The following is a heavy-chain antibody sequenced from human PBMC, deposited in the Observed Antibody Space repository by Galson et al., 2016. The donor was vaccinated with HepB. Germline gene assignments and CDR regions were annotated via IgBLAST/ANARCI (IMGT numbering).Heavy chain of an antibody. D-gene: IGHD1-1*01. CDR3: TTDRGNDWKFGLAVD. CDR1: GFTLSNAW. Sequence: SLRLSCAASGFTLSNAWMTWVRQAPGKGLEWVGRIKSTTDGGTTDYAAPVEGRFTISRDDSRKTLYLRMNSLKTEDTAIYYCTTDRGNDWKFGLAVDWGQGTQVTVSS. CDR2: IKSTTDGGTT. J-gene: IGHJ4*02. V-gene: IGHV3-15*01.